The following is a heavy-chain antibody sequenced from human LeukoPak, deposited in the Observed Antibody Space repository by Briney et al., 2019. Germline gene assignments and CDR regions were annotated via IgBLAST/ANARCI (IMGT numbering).Heavy chain of an antibody. CDR1: GGSISPYY. D-gene: IGHD3-22*01. Sequence: PSETLSLTCTVSGGSISPYYWSWIRQPPGKGLEWIGYIYYSGSTNYNPSLKSRVTISLDTSKNQFSLKLSSVTAADTAVYFCARTTWLLDKWGQGTLVTVSS. J-gene: IGHJ4*02. V-gene: IGHV4-59*01. CDR3: ARTTWLLDK. CDR2: IYYSGST.